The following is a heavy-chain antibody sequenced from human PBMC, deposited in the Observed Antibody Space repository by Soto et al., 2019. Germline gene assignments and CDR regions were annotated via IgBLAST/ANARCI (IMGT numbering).Heavy chain of an antibody. J-gene: IGHJ6*02. D-gene: IGHD6-19*01. Sequence: SDPLSLTCPASGGSIRGNCWSCIRQPPGEGLEGFGPIYYSGSPSYNPSLKSRVTIPVDTSKNQFSLKLSSVPAADTAVYYGARSGWVAIYYYYGMDVWGQGTTLP. V-gene: IGHV4-59*07. CDR2: IYYSGSP. CDR1: GGSIRGNC. CDR3: ARSGWVAIYYYYGMDV.